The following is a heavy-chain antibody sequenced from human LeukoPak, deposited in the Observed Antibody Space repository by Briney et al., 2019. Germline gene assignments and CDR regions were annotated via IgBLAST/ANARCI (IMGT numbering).Heavy chain of an antibody. V-gene: IGHV3-53*01. Sequence: GGSLRLSCAASGFTVSSNYMSWVRQAPGKGLEWVSVIYSGGSIYYADSVKGRFTISRDNSKNTLYLQMNSLRAEDTAVYYCARDHITMVRGVIYDAFDIWGQGTMVTVSS. J-gene: IGHJ3*02. CDR3: ARDHITMVRGVIYDAFDI. CDR2: IYSGGSI. D-gene: IGHD3-10*01. CDR1: GFTVSSNY.